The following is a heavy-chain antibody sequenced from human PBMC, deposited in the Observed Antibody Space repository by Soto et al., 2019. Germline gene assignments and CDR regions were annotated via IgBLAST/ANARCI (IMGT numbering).Heavy chain of an antibody. D-gene: IGHD2-21*02. J-gene: IGHJ6*02. CDR2: IYYSGST. CDR3: ARVCGGDCHYGMDV. CDR1: GGSISSGGYY. Sequence: PSETLSLTCPVSGGSISSGGYYWSWIRQHPGKGLEWIGYIYYSGSTYYNPSLKSRVTISVDTSKNQFSLKLSSVTAADTAVYYCARVCGGDCHYGMDVWGQGTTVTVSS. V-gene: IGHV4-31*03.